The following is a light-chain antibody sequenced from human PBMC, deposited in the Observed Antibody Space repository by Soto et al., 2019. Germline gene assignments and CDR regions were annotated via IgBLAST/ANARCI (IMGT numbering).Light chain of an antibody. CDR2: SAS. J-gene: IGKJ5*01. CDR3: QQLHDYPIT. CDR1: QSIAGY. Sequence: DLQMTHSPSSLSASVGDRVTITCRASQSIAGYLSWYQQKPGKAPKFLIYSASTLQRGVPSRFGGSGSGTDFTLTISSLQPEDFATYYCQQLHDYPITFGQGTRLEI. V-gene: IGKV1-39*01.